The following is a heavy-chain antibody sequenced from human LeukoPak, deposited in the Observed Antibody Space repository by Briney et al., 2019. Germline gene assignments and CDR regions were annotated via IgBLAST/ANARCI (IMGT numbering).Heavy chain of an antibody. Sequence: GGSLRLSCAASGFTFSSYAMSWVRQAPGKGLEWVSAISGSGGSTYYADSVKGRSTISRDNSKNTLYLQMNSLRAEDTAVYYCAASRSMIVVGYYYYYGMDVWGQGTTVTVSS. CDR1: GFTFSSYA. V-gene: IGHV3-23*01. D-gene: IGHD3-22*01. CDR3: AASRSMIVVGYYYYYGMDV. J-gene: IGHJ6*02. CDR2: ISGSGGST.